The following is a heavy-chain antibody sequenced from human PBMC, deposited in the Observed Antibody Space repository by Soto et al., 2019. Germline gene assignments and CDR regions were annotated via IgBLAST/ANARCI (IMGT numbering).Heavy chain of an antibody. J-gene: IGHJ6*04. CDR1: GFTFSSYG. CDR2: ISYDGSNK. V-gene: IGHV3-30*18. CDR3: AKDHFGYCSSTSCYSPMDV. D-gene: IGHD2-2*02. Sequence: GGSLRLSCAASGFTFSSYGMHWVRQAPGKGLEWVAVISYDGSNKYYADSVKGRFTISRDNSKNTLYLQMNSLRAEDTAVYYCAKDHFGYCSSTSCYSPMDVRGKGTTVTVSS.